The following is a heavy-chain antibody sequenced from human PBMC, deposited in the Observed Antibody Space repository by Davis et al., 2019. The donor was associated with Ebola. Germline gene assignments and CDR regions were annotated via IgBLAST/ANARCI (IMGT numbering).Heavy chain of an antibody. V-gene: IGHV6-1*01. Sequence: PSETLSLTCAISGASISSNIPAWNWIRQSTSRGLEWPGRTYYTSKWHNDYGESVKSRISLNPDTSKNQLSLQLNSVTPEAAAMYYCVRGWGRSGLDVWGQGTTVTVSS. CDR3: VRGWGRSGLDV. CDR2: TYYTSKWHN. J-gene: IGHJ6*02. CDR1: GASISSNIPA. D-gene: IGHD3-16*01.